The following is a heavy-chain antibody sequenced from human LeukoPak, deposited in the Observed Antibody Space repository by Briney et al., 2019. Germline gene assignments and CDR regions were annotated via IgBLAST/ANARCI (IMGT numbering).Heavy chain of an antibody. D-gene: IGHD3-22*01. J-gene: IGHJ4*02. CDR3: AKVPMIVVVMIDY. CDR1: GFTFSSYS. V-gene: IGHV3-21*04. Sequence: GGSLRLSCAASGFTFSSYSMNWVRQAPGKGLEWVSSISSSSSYIYYADSVKGRFTISRDNAKNSLYLQMNSLRAEDTAVYYCAKVPMIVVVMIDYWGQGTLVTVSS. CDR2: ISSSSSYI.